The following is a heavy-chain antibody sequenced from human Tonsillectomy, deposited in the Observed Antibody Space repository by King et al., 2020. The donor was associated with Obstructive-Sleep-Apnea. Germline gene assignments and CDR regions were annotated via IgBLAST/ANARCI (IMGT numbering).Heavy chain of an antibody. Sequence: VQLVESGGGLVKPGGSLRLSCAASGFTFSNAWMTWVRQAPGKGLEWVGRIKGKTDGGTTDYAAPVKGRFTISRDDSKNTLYLQMNSLKTEDTALYYCTTRAVAGTGDAFDIWGRGTMVTVSS. CDR1: GFTFSNAW. CDR3: TTRAVAGTGDAFDI. V-gene: IGHV3-15*01. CDR2: IKGKTDGGTT. D-gene: IGHD6-19*01. J-gene: IGHJ3*02.